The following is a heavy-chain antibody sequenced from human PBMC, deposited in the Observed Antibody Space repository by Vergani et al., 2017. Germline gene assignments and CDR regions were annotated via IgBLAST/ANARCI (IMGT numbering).Heavy chain of an antibody. CDR1: GFTFSSYS. Sequence: EVQLVESGGGLVKPGGSLRLSCAASGFTFSSYSMNWVRQAPGKGLEWVSSISSSSSYIYYADSVKGRFTISRDNAKNSLYLQMNSLRAEDTAVYYCASDRPTDYSINFDYWGQGTLVTVSS. V-gene: IGHV3-21*01. CDR3: ASDRPTDYSINFDY. D-gene: IGHD4-11*01. CDR2: ISSSSSYI. J-gene: IGHJ4*02.